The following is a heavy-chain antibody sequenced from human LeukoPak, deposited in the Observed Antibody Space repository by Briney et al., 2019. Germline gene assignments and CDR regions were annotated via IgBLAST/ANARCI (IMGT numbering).Heavy chain of an antibody. Sequence: APVTVSFTASGYTFSNYYMHWVRQAPGQGLEWMGIINPSGGYTTYAQKFQGRVTMTRDTSTSTVSMELSSLRSEDTAVYFCARQEDSSGYYYYYWGQGTLVTVSS. CDR3: ARQEDSSGYYYYY. CDR2: INPSGGYT. J-gene: IGHJ4*02. V-gene: IGHV1-46*01. D-gene: IGHD3-22*01. CDR1: GYTFSNYY.